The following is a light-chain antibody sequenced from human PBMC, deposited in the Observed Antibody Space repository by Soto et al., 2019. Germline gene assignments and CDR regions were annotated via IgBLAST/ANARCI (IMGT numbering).Light chain of an antibody. J-gene: IGLJ1*01. Sequence: QSALTQPASVSGSPGQSITISCTGTSSDVGGYNFVSWYQQHPGKVPKLMIFDVNRRASGVSDRFSGYKSGNPASLTISGLQAEGEGDYYCCSYTSSSTHVFGSGTKVTVL. CDR1: SSDVGGYNF. V-gene: IGLV2-14*03. CDR3: CSYTSSSTHV. CDR2: DVN.